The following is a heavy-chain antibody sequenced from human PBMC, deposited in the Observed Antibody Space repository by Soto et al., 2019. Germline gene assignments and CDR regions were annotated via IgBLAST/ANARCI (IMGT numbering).Heavy chain of an antibody. D-gene: IGHD3-16*02. CDR1: GFTFSNAW. Sequence: EVQLVESGGGLVKPGGSLRLSCAASGFTFSNAWMSWVRQAPGKGLEWVGRIKSKTDGGTTDYAAPVKGRFTISRDDSNNTLYLQMNSLKTEDTAVYYCTTETLHYDYSWGSYRSRPWGQGTLVTVSS. CDR3: TTETLHYDYSWGSYRSRP. CDR2: IKSKTDGGTT. V-gene: IGHV3-15*01. J-gene: IGHJ5*02.